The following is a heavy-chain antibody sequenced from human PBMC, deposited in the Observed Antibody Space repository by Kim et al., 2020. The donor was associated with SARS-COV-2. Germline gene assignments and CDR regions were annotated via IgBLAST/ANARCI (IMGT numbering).Heavy chain of an antibody. Sequence: SYADSGKGRVTISRDNAKTTLYLQMNSLRAEDTAVYYCARGGSGSLDYWGQGTLVTVSS. D-gene: IGHD3-16*01. V-gene: IGHV3-74*01. J-gene: IGHJ4*02. CDR3: ARGGSGSLDY.